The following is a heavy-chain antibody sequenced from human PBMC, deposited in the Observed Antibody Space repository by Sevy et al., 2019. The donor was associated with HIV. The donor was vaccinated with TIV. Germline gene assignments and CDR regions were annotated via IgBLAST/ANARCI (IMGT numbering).Heavy chain of an antibody. Sequence: SETLSLTCTVSGVSISGSSYDSGWIRQPPGKGLEWIATIFFSGSTYYNPSLQSRVTISVDTSKSQFSLKLSSVTAADTALYYCARQGGLVDRAFDYWGQGTLVTVSS. CDR1: GVSISGSSYD. J-gene: IGHJ4*02. V-gene: IGHV4-39*01. CDR3: ARQGGLVDRAFDY. D-gene: IGHD3-10*01. CDR2: IFFSGST.